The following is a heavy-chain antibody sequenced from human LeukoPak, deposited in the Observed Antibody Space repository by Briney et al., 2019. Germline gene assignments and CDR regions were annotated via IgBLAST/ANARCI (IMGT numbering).Heavy chain of an antibody. V-gene: IGHV1-2*02. CDR3: ARDYSTAIAVAGSNYFDY. CDR1: GYTFTGYY. Sequence: ASVKVSCKASGYTFTGYYMHWVRQAPGQGLEWMGWINPNSGGTNYAQKFQGRVTMTRDTSISTAYMELSRLRSDDTAVYYCARDYSTAIAVAGSNYFDYWGQGTLVTVSP. J-gene: IGHJ4*02. D-gene: IGHD6-19*01. CDR2: INPNSGGT.